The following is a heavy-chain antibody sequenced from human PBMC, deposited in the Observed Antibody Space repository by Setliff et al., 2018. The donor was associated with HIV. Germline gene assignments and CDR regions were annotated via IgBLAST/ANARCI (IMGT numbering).Heavy chain of an antibody. J-gene: IGHJ6*03. CDR1: GASISSNSYY. D-gene: IGHD1-7*01. Sequence: SETLSLTCSVSGASISSNSYYWGWIRQPPGKGLEWVGSIYYNGNTFYNQSLQSRVTISLDTSKNQFSLELRSVTAADTALYYCAPRHRGMPGTTWYNHYMDVWGTGATVTVSS. CDR3: APRHRGMPGTTWYNHYMDV. V-gene: IGHV4-39*07. CDR2: IYYNGNT.